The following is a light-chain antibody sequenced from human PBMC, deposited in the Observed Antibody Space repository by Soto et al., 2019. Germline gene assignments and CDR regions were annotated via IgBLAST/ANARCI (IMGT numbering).Light chain of an antibody. CDR2: DDN. J-gene: IGLJ1*01. Sequence: ELTQPRSVSVAPGQTARISCGGNNIGGKSVHWYQQKPGQAPVLVVYDDNDRPSGIPERFSGSNSGNTATLTISRVEAGDEADYYCQVWDSSTDHRVFGTGTKVTVL. V-gene: IGLV3-21*02. CDR1: NIGGKS. CDR3: QVWDSSTDHRV.